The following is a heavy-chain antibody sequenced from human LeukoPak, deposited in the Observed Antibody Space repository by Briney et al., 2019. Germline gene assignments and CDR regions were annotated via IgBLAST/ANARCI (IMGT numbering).Heavy chain of an antibody. CDR2: IYHSGST. V-gene: IGHV4-30-2*01. CDR3: ARSRGIVGATGFDY. J-gene: IGHJ4*02. CDR1: GGSISSGGYS. Sequence: SETLSLTCAVSGGSISSGGYSWSWIRQPPGKGLEWIGYIYHSGSTYYIPSLKSRVTISVDRSKNQFSLKLSSVTAADTAVYYCARSRGIVGATGFDYWGQGTLVTVSS. D-gene: IGHD1-26*01.